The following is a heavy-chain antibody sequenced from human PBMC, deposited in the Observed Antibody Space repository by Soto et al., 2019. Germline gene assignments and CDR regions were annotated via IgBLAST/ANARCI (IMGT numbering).Heavy chain of an antibody. CDR1: GGSFSGYY. CDR3: ARGFFVEGGEVAFDS. CDR2: SDHSGST. Sequence: QVQLEQWGPGLLEPSETLSLICAVYGGSFSGYYWSWIRQSHGKGLEWIGQSDHSGSTNYNPSRKSRDSRRGDTSKNQCAQNQAPVAAADAAAEYCARGFFVEGGEVAFDSWGQGWPVTVSS. D-gene: IGHD3-16*01. V-gene: IGHV4-34*01. J-gene: IGHJ4*02.